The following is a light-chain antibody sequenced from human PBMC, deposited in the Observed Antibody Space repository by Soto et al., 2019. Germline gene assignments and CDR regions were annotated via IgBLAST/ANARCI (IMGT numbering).Light chain of an antibody. Sequence: QSALTQPASVSGSPGQSITISCTGTSSDVGSYNYVSWYQQHPGKAPALIISEVSNRPSGVSSRFSGSKSGNTASLTISGLQAEDEADYYCSSYTSTYTPFVFGTGTKVTVL. CDR1: SSDVGSYNY. CDR3: SSYTSTYTPFV. J-gene: IGLJ1*01. CDR2: EVS. V-gene: IGLV2-14*01.